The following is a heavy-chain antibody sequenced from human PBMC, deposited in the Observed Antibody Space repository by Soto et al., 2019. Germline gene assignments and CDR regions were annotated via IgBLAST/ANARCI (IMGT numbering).Heavy chain of an antibody. Sequence: SETLSLTCAVYGGSFSSYHWSWIRQTPGKGLEWIGEINHLTTTNYNPSLKSRVIISLDTPKNQFSLKLSSVTAADTAVYYCARGYDTALDPIFWGQGILVTVSS. CDR2: INHLTTT. CDR3: ARGYDTALDPIF. D-gene: IGHD5-18*01. CDR1: GGSFSSYH. J-gene: IGHJ4*02. V-gene: IGHV4-34*01.